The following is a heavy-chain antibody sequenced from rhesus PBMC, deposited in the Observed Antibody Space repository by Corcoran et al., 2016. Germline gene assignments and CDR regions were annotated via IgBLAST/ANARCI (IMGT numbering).Heavy chain of an antibody. CDR2: IYWSDSK. V-gene: IGHV2-95*01. Sequence: QVTLKESGPALVKPTQTLTLTCTFSGFSISTTGTGVCWIRQPPGKALEWLASIYWSDSKYYSTSVKSRLTISMDTSKNQVVLTMTDMDPVDTATYYCARTYWSDWRWYFDLWGPGTPITISS. J-gene: IGHJ2*01. D-gene: IGHD3-22*01. CDR1: GFSISTTGTG. CDR3: ARTYWSDWRWYFDL.